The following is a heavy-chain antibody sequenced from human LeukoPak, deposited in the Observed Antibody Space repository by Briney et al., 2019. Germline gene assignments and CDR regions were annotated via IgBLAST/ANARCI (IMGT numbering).Heavy chain of an antibody. D-gene: IGHD3-22*01. CDR2: ISGSGGST. CDR3: AKPIYYYDSWVDAFDI. J-gene: IGHJ3*02. V-gene: IGHV3-23*01. Sequence: PGGSLLLSCAASGFTFSDFWMSWGRQAPGKGLEWVSAISGSGGSTYYADSVKGRFTISRDNSKNTLYLQMNSLRAEDTAVYYCAKPIYYYDSWVDAFDIWGQGTMVTVSS. CDR1: GFTFSDFW.